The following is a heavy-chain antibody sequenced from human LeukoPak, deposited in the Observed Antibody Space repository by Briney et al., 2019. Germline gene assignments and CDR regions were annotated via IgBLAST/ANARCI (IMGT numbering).Heavy chain of an antibody. D-gene: IGHD1-26*01. J-gene: IGHJ4*02. CDR3: AGSRPSESSSYFDY. CDR1: GFTFSSYW. CDR2: IKQDGSEK. V-gene: IGHV3-7*03. Sequence: QPGGSLRLSCAASGFTFSSYWMSWVRQAPGKGLEWVANIKQDGSEKYYVDSVKGRFTISRDNAKNSLYLQMNSLRAEDTAVYYCAGSRPSESSSYFDYWGQGTLVTVSS.